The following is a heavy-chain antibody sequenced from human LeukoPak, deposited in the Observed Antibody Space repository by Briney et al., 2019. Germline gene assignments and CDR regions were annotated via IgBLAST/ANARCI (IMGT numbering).Heavy chain of an antibody. D-gene: IGHD1-1*01. CDR2: MNPNSGNT. J-gene: IGHJ6*02. Sequence: ASVKVSCKAFGYTFNGHYLHWVRQAPGQGLEWMGWMNPNSGNTGYAQKLQGRVTMTTDTSTSTAYMELRSLRSDDTAVYYCARGKGLDNYYYYGMDVWGQGTTVTVSS. V-gene: IGHV1-8*02. CDR3: ARGKGLDNYYYYGMDV. CDR1: GYTFNGHY.